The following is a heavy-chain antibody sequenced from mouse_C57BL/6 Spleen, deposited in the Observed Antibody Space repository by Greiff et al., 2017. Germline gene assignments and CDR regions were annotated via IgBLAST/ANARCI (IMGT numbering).Heavy chain of an antibody. V-gene: IGHV5-4*01. CDR2: ISDGGSYT. J-gene: IGHJ3*01. Sequence: EVKLMESGGGLVKPGGSLKLSCAASGFTFSSYAMSWVRQTPEKRLEWVATISDGGSYTYYPDNVKGRFTISRDNAKNNLYLQMSHLKSEDTAMYYCARDDNLIDYGGFAYWGQGTLVTVSA. CDR3: ARDDNLIDYGGFAY. CDR1: GFTFSSYA. D-gene: IGHD1-1*02.